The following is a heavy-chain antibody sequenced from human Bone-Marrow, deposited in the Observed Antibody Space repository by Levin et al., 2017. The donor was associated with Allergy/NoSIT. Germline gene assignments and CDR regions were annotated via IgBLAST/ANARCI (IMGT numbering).Heavy chain of an antibody. Sequence: LSLTCAASGFPFSSYAMSWVRQAPGKGLEWVSAISGSGGSTYYADSVKGRFTISRDNSKNTLYLQMNSLRAEDTAVYYCAKDFEVVAAGYYFDAFDIWGQGTMVTVSS. CDR3: AKDFEVVAAGYYFDAFDI. CDR2: ISGSGGST. CDR1: GFPFSSYA. D-gene: IGHD2-15*01. J-gene: IGHJ3*02. V-gene: IGHV3-23*01.